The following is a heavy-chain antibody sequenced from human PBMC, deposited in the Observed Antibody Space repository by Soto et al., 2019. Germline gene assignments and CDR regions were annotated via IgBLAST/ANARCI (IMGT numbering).Heavy chain of an antibody. D-gene: IGHD2-2*01. J-gene: IGHJ4*02. V-gene: IGHV3-48*03. CDR2: ISGSGSTI. CDR1: GFTFTNFD. Sequence: GGSLRLSCKTSGFTFTNFDLRWVRQAPGKGLEWVAFISGSGSTIYYKDSVNGRFTISKDDARTSLFLQMDNLRPEDTAVYYCVRGERNLLPPSYRKSEIYFDFSGQGTLGIVAS. CDR3: VRGERNLLPPSYRKSEIYFDF.